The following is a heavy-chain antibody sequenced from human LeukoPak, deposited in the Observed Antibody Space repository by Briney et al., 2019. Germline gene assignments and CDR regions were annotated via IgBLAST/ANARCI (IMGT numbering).Heavy chain of an antibody. CDR2: IYHSGST. D-gene: IGHD6-6*01. CDR1: GGSISTYY. Sequence: SETLSLTCTVSGGSISTYYWNWIRQPPGKGLEWIGYIYHSGSTNYNPSLQSRVTISVDTSKNQFSLNLNSVTAADTAVYYCARGGAARLHFQNWGQGTLVTASS. CDR3: ARGGAARLHFQN. J-gene: IGHJ1*01. V-gene: IGHV4-59*01.